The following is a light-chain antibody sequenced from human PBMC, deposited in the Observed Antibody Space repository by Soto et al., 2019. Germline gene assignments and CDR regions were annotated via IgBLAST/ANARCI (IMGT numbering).Light chain of an antibody. V-gene: IGKV3-15*01. Sequence: EIVMTQSPATLSVSPGERATLSCRASQSVSSNLAWYQQKPGQAPRLLIYGVSTRATGIPARFSGSGSGTEFTLTISSLQSEDFAVYYCQQYNNWLPGTFSQGTKLEIK. CDR2: GVS. J-gene: IGKJ2*01. CDR3: QQYNNWLPGT. CDR1: QSVSSN.